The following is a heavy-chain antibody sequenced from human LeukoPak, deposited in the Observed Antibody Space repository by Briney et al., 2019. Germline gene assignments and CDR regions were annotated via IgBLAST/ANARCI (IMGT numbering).Heavy chain of an antibody. V-gene: IGHV4-34*01. D-gene: IGHD3-10*01. CDR2: INHSGST. Sequence: PSETLSLTCAVYGGSFSGYYWSWIRQAPGKGLEWIGEINHSGSTNYNPSLKSRVTISVDTSKNQFSLKLSSVTAADTAVYYCARETDYYGSGSYYGMDVWGQGTTVTVSS. CDR3: ARETDYYGSGSYYGMDV. CDR1: GGSFSGYY. J-gene: IGHJ6*02.